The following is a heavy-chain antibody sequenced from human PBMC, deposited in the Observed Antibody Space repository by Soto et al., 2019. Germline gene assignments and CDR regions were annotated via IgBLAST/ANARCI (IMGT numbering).Heavy chain of an antibody. J-gene: IGHJ4*02. D-gene: IGHD3-10*01. Sequence: EVQLLESGGGLVQPGGSLRLSCAASGFTFSNYAMTWVRQSPGKGLEWVSGISGSGDFTSYADSVKGRFTISRDTSKNTLYLQMNSLRAEDTAIYYCAKGAYGSGSYDCCGQGTLVTVSS. V-gene: IGHV3-23*01. CDR2: ISGSGDFT. CDR1: GFTFSNYA. CDR3: AKGAYGSGSYDC.